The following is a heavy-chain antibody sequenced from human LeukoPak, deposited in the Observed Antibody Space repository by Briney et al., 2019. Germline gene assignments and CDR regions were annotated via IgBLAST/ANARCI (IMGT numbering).Heavy chain of an antibody. J-gene: IGHJ4*02. CDR2: ISSNGGST. CDR1: GFTFSSYA. CDR3: ARVPYSGSYYNYFDY. V-gene: IGHV3-64*01. Sequence: PGGSLRLSCAASGFTFSSYAMHWVRQAPGKGLEYVSAISSNGGSTYYANSVKGRFTISRDNSKSTLYLQMGSLRAEDMAVYYCARVPYSGSYYNYFDYWGQGTLVTVSS. D-gene: IGHD1-26*01.